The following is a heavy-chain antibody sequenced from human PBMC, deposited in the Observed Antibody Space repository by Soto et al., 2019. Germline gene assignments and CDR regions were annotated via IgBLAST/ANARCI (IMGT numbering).Heavy chain of an antibody. CDR1: GYTFTSYF. V-gene: IGHV1-18*01. J-gene: IGHJ6*02. CDR2: ISAYNGNT. Sequence: QAQLVQSGGEVKKPGASVKVSCKTSGYTFTSYFITWVRQAPGQGLEWVGWISAYNGNTNYGKKLQGRVTLTTDTSTSTGYLELRSLRSDDTAVYFCARQNYYSGMDVWGQGTTVTVSS. CDR3: ARQNYYSGMDV.